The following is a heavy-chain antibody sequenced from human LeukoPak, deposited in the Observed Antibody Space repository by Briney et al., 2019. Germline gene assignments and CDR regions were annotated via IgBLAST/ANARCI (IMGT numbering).Heavy chain of an antibody. J-gene: IGHJ4*02. Sequence: GESLKISCKASSYNFRNYWIGWVRQMPGKGLEWMGIIYPGGSETQYMPSFEGQVTISVDESTSTVYLQWSTLKASDTAVYYCARRASSEGGLDYWGQGTLVTVSS. D-gene: IGHD6-19*01. CDR1: SYNFRNYW. V-gene: IGHV5-51*01. CDR2: IYPGGSET. CDR3: ARRASSEGGLDY.